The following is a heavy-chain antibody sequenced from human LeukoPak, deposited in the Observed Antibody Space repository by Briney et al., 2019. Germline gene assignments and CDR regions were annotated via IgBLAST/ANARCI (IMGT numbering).Heavy chain of an antibody. CDR1: GFTFSRYW. CDR3: ARDLGRGFDP. CDR2: IKEDGSDK. J-gene: IGHJ5*02. D-gene: IGHD1-14*01. Sequence: PGGSLRLSCAASGFTFSRYWMSWVRQAPGKGLEWVANIKEDGSDKYYVDSVKGRFTISRDNAKNSLYLQMNSLRVEDTAVYYCARDLGRGFDPRGQGTLVTVSS. V-gene: IGHV3-7*01.